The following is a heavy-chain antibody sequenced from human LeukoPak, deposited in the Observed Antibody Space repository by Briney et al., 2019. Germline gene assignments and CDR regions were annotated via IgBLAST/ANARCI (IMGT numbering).Heavy chain of an antibody. D-gene: IGHD3-3*01. CDR3: ASHRPTQYYDFWSGSDLFDY. J-gene: IGHJ4*02. CDR1: GGSFSGYY. CDR2: INHSGST. Sequence: SETLSLTCAVYGGSFSGYYWSWIRQPPGKGLEWIGEINHSGSTNYNPSLKSRVTISVDTSKNQFSLKLSSVTAADTAVYYCASHRPTQYYDFWSGSDLFDYWGQGTLVTVSS. V-gene: IGHV4-34*01.